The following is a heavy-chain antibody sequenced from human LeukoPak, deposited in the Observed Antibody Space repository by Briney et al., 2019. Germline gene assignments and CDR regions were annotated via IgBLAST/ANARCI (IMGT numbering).Heavy chain of an antibody. CDR1: GFTFSGYP. V-gene: IGHV3-64*01. J-gene: IGHJ3*02. D-gene: IGHD4-17*01. CDR2: ISNNGGRT. CDR3: AREDYRAYAFDI. Sequence: PGGSLRLSCAASGFTFSGYPMHWVRQAPGKGLEYLSTISNNGGRTYYTNSVKGRFTISRDNSKNTLYLQLGSLRPEDMAVYYCAREDYRAYAFDIWGQGTMVTVSS.